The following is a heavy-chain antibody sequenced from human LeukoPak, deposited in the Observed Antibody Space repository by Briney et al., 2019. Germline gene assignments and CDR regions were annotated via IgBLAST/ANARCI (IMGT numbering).Heavy chain of an antibody. D-gene: IGHD6-6*01. J-gene: IGHJ5*02. CDR1: GWSFSGYY. V-gene: IGHV4-34*01. CDR3: ARGSIADRLSS. CDR2: INHSGGT. Sequence: PSETLSLTCAVFGWSFSGYYWSWIRQPPGKRLEWIGEINHSGGTSYTPSLKSRLTMSVDTSKNQFSLRLNSVTAADTAVYYCARGSIADRLSSWGQGTLVTVSS.